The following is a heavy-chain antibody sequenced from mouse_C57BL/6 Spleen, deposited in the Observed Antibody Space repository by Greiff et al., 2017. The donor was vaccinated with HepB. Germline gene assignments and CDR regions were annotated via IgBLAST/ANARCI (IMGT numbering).Heavy chain of an antibody. V-gene: IGHV1-26*01. D-gene: IGHD2-4*01. J-gene: IGHJ3*01. CDR2: INPNNGGT. Sequence: EVQLQQSGPELVKPGASVKISCKASGYTFTDYYMNWVKQSHGKSLEWIGDINPNNGGTSYNQKFKGKATLTVDKSSSTAYMELRSLTSEDSAVYYCARPHDYDEGAWFAYWGQGTLVTVSA. CDR1: GYTFTDYY. CDR3: ARPHDYDEGAWFAY.